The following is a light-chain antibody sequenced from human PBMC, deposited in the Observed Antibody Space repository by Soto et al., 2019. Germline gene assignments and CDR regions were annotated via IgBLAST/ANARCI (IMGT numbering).Light chain of an antibody. CDR1: SSDVGAYNS. Sequence: QSVLTQPASVSGSPGQSIAISCTGTSSDVGAYNSVSWYQQYPGKAPKLMIHDVSNRPSGVSDRFSGSKSGNTASLTISRLQAEDEADYYCSSYTSSSSYVFGSGTKLTVL. V-gene: IGLV2-14*01. J-gene: IGLJ1*01. CDR2: DVS. CDR3: SSYTSSSSYV.